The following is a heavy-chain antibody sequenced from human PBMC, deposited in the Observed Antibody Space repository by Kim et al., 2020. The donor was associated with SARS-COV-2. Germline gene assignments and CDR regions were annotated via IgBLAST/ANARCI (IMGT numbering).Heavy chain of an antibody. CDR3: AKSPAAAAAPGGN. D-gene: IGHD6-13*01. J-gene: IGHJ4*02. V-gene: IGHV3-30*02. Sequence: GGSLRLSCAASGLTFSSYAMHWVRQAPGKGLEWVAVIRYDGSNKYYSDSVRGRFTISRDNSKNTLYLQMNSLRGEDTAVYYCAKSPAAAAAPGGNWGQGTLVTVSS. CDR2: IRYDGSNK. CDR1: GLTFSSYA.